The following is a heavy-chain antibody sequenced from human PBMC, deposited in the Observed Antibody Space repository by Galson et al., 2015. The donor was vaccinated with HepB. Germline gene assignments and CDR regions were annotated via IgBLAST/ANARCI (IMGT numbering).Heavy chain of an antibody. V-gene: IGHV3-48*03. CDR3: ARGFLSYYYDSSGYYHYFDY. CDR1: GFTFSSYE. CDR2: ISSSGSTI. Sequence: SLRLSCAASGFTFSSYEMNWVRQAPGKGLEWVSYISSSGSTIYYADSVKGRFTISRDNARNSLYLQMNSLRAEDTAVYYCARGFLSYYYDSSGYYHYFDYWGQGTLVTVSS. J-gene: IGHJ4*02. D-gene: IGHD3-22*01.